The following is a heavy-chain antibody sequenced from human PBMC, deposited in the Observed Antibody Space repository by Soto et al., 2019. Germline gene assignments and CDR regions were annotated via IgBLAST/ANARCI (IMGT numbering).Heavy chain of an antibody. J-gene: IGHJ4*02. CDR1: GGSISSYY. V-gene: IGHV4-59*01. CDR2: INHSGST. CDR3: ARAPPNDYFDY. Sequence: SLTCTVSGGSISSYYWSWIRHPPGKGLEWIGEINHSGSTNYNPSLKSRVTISVDTSKNQFSLKLSSVTAADTAVYYCARAPPNDYFDYWGQGTLVTAPQ.